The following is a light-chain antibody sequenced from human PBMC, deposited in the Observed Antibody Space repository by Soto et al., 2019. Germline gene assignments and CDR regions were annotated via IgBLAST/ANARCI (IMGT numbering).Light chain of an antibody. CDR2: EVS. CDR3: CSYAGSSISYV. J-gene: IGLJ1*01. V-gene: IGLV2-23*02. CDR1: SSDVGSYNL. Sequence: QSVLTQPASVSGSPGQSITISCTGTSSDVGSYNLVSWYQQHPGKAPKLMIYEVSKRPSGVSNRFSGSKSGNTASLTISGLQAEDEADYYCCSYAGSSISYVFGPGTKVTVL.